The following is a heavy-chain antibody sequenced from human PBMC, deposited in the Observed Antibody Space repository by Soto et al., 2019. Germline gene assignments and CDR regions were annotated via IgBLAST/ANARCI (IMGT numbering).Heavy chain of an antibody. J-gene: IGHJ4*02. V-gene: IGHV3-66*01. D-gene: IGHD3-10*01. Sequence: EVQLVESGGGLVQPGGSLRLSCAASGFSVRNNYMSWVRQAPGKGLDWVSVVYDYDSTHYADSVKGRFTISRENSKNTVYLQMNSLRVEDTAVYYCARGHYGSLPGYFDGWGQGTLVTVSS. CDR2: VYDYDST. CDR3: ARGHYGSLPGYFDG. CDR1: GFSVRNNY.